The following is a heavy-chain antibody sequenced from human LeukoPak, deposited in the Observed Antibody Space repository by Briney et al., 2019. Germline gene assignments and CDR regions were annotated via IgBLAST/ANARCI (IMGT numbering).Heavy chain of an antibody. CDR2: ISAYNGNT. CDR3: ARVPHSYGRVNYYYYYMDV. V-gene: IGHV1-18*01. J-gene: IGHJ6*03. D-gene: IGHD5-18*01. Sequence: ASVKVSCKASGYTFTSYGISWVRQAPGQGLEWMGWISAYNGNTNYAQKLQGRVTMTTDTSTSTAYMELGSLRSDDTAVYYCARVPHSYGRVNYYYYYMDVWGKGTTVTVSS. CDR1: GYTFTSYG.